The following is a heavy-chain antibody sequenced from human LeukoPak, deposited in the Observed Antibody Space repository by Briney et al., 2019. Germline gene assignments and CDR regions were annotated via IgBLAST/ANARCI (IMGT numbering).Heavy chain of an antibody. CDR3: AKLQHTGYDLARGFDY. Sequence: GGSLRLSCAASGFTFSDYAMSWVRQAPGKGLEWVSASSGRGGSTYYADSVKGRFTISRDNSKNTLYLQMNSLRAEDTALYYCAKLQHTGYDLARGFDYWGQGTLVTVSS. V-gene: IGHV3-23*01. D-gene: IGHD5-12*01. J-gene: IGHJ4*02. CDR2: SSGRGGST. CDR1: GFTFSDYA.